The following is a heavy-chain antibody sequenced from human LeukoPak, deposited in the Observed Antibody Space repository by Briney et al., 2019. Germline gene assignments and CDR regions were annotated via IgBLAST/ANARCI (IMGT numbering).Heavy chain of an antibody. D-gene: IGHD1-26*01. CDR1: GGSISTNY. V-gene: IGHV4-4*07. J-gene: IGHJ5*02. CDR2: MYVGGSS. Sequence: PSETLSLTCTVSGGSISTNYWSWIRQPAGKGLEWIGRMYVGGSSDYNPSLKSRVTMSVDTPKNQFSLRLSSVTAADTAVYYCARETHSGRYSLDNWFDPWGQGTLVTVSS. CDR3: ARETHSGRYSLDNWFDP.